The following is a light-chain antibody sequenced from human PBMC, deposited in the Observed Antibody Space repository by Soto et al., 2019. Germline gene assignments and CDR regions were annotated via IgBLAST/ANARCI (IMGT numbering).Light chain of an antibody. Sequence: QAVVTQPPSVSGAPGQRVTISCTGSSSNIGAGYDVHWYQQLPGTAPKLLIYGNSNRPSGVPDRFSGSKSGTSASLAITGLQAEEEAAYSCQSYDSSLSGGVFGGGTKLTVL. J-gene: IGLJ2*01. CDR3: QSYDSSLSGGV. CDR2: GNS. CDR1: SSNIGAGYD. V-gene: IGLV1-40*01.